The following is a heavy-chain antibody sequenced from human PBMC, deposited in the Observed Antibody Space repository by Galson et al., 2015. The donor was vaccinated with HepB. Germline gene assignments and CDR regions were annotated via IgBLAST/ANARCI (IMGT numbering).Heavy chain of an antibody. CDR3: ARGGYYGSGSYTGDY. Sequence: SLRLSCAASGFTVSSNYMSWVRQAPGKGLEWVSVIYSGGSTYYADSVKGRFTISRDNSKNTLYLQMNSLRAEDTAVYYCARGGYYGSGSYTGDYWGQGTLVTVSS. CDR1: GFTVSSNY. J-gene: IGHJ4*02. CDR2: IYSGGST. D-gene: IGHD3-10*01. V-gene: IGHV3-66*01.